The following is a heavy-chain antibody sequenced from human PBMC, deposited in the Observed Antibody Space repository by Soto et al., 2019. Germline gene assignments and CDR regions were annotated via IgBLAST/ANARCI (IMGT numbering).Heavy chain of an antibody. J-gene: IGHJ3*02. D-gene: IGHD3-9*01. V-gene: IGHV3-33*01. Sequence: HPGGSLRLSCAASGFTVITYGMHWVRQAPGKWLEWVATIWFDGSDKYYADSVKGRFTVSRDNSQNTLYLQMNSLRAGDTAVYYCAGAARYYDILTGYYLGAFDIWGQGTMVTVSS. CDR1: GFTVITYG. CDR3: AGAARYYDILTGYYLGAFDI. CDR2: IWFDGSDK.